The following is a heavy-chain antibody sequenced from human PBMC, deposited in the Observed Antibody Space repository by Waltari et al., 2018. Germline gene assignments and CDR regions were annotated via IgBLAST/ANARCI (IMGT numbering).Heavy chain of an antibody. CDR2: IGDEGSNK. CDR3: ARDLGQQQCLDY. D-gene: IGHD6-13*01. CDR1: GFTFSSYG. J-gene: IGHJ4*02. Sequence: QVQLVESGGGVVQPGRSLRLSCAASGFTFSSYGMHWVPQAPGKGLEGVAVIGDEGSNKDDADSLKSRFTISRDNSKSALYLQMNSLRAEDTAVYYCARDLGQQQCLDYWGQGTLVTVSS. V-gene: IGHV3-33*01.